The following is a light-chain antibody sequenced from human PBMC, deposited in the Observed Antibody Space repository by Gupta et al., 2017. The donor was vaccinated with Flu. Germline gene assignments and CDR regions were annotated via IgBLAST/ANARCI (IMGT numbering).Light chain of an antibody. CDR2: DAS. Sequence: EIVLTQSPATLSLSPGERATLSCRASQSVSTYLGWYQQKPGQAPRLLIHDASNRATGIPARFSGSGSGTDFTLTISSLEPEDVGVYYCQQRSNWPPTFGGGTKVEIK. CDR1: QSVSTY. CDR3: QQRSNWPPT. V-gene: IGKV3-11*01. J-gene: IGKJ4*01.